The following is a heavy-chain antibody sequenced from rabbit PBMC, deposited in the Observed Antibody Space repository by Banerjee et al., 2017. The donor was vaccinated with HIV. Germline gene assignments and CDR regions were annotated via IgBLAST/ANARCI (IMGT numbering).Heavy chain of an antibody. Sequence: QEQLEESGGGLVKPEGSLTLTCKASGFSFSNKYVMCWVRQAPGKGLEWIACINTNSGNAVYASWAKGRFTISKTSSTTVTLQMTSLTAADTATYFCARFIASFAGYGYANLWGQGTLVTVS. D-gene: IGHD6-1*01. CDR3: ARFIASFAGYGYANL. V-gene: IGHV1S45*01. J-gene: IGHJ4*01. CDR1: GFSFSNKYV. CDR2: INTNSGNA.